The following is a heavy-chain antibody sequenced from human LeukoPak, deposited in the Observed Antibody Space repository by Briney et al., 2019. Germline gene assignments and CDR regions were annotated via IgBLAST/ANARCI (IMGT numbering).Heavy chain of an antibody. Sequence: PGGSLRLSCAASGFTFSSYSMNWVRQAPGKGLGWVSSISSSSSYICYADSVKGRFTISRDNAKNSLYLQMNSLRAEDTAVYYCASTPSGSYVPGWFDPWGQGTLVTVSS. D-gene: IGHD1-26*01. CDR2: ISSSSSYI. CDR3: ASTPSGSYVPGWFDP. J-gene: IGHJ5*02. V-gene: IGHV3-21*01. CDR1: GFTFSSYS.